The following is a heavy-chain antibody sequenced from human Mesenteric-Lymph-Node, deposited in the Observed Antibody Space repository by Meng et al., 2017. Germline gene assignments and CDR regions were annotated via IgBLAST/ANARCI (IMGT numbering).Heavy chain of an antibody. D-gene: IGHD5-18*01. CDR2: IIPILGIA. J-gene: IGHJ4*02. Sequence: QVLLVQTGAEVREPGASVRLSCKTSGYIFTTYWMHWLRQAPGQGLDWMGGIIPILGIANYAQTFQGRVTIPADKSTSTAYMELSSLRSEDTAVYYCAEYSYGYAQIYWGQGTMVTVSS. V-gene: IGHV1-69*10. CDR3: AEYSYGYAQIY. CDR1: GYIFTTYW.